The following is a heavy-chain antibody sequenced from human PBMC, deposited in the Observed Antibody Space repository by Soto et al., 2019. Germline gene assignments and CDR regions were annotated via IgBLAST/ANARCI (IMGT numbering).Heavy chain of an antibody. D-gene: IGHD3-10*01. V-gene: IGHV3-23*01. CDR3: AKKVNSGPGSQYFDY. Sequence: GGSLRLSFAASGFTFSSNSMSWLLPAPGKGLEGVSGFRTSGGGGTTYYAVSVKGRFTISRDNSKNMLFLQMNSLRAEDTAIYYCAKKVNSGPGSQYFDYWGQGTLVTVSS. CDR1: GFTFSSNS. CDR2: FRTSGGGGTT. J-gene: IGHJ4*02.